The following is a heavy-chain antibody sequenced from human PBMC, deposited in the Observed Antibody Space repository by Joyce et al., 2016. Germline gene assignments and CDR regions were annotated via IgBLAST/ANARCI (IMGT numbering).Heavy chain of an antibody. CDR2: LSSSSSYI. V-gene: IGHV3-21*01. Sequence: EVQLVESGGGLVKPGGSLRLSCAASGFTFSIYSMSWVRQAPGNGLEWVSSLSSSSSYIKYTDSVKGRFTISRDNAKNSLYLQMNSLRVEDTAVYYCARSSYTNGIFDYWGQGTLVTVSS. J-gene: IGHJ4*02. D-gene: IGHD2-8*01. CDR1: GFTFSIYS. CDR3: ARSSYTNGIFDY.